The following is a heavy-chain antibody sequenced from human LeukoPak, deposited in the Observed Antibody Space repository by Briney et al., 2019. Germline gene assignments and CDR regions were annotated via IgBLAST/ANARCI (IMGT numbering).Heavy chain of an antibody. CDR3: ARRFYDSSDYGFDY. CDR2: IYYSGST. Sequence: SETLSLTCTVSGGSISSSGYNWGWIRQPPGKGLEWIGSIYYSGSTHYNPSLKSRVTIFLDTSKNRFSLKLSSVTAADTAVYYCARRFYDSSDYGFDYWGQGTLVTVSS. V-gene: IGHV4-39*01. D-gene: IGHD3-22*01. CDR1: GGSISSSGYN. J-gene: IGHJ4*02.